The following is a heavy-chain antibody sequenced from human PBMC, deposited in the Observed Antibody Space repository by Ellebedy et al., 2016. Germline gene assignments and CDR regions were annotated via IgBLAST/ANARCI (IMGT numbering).Heavy chain of an antibody. J-gene: IGHJ4*02. D-gene: IGHD1-26*01. CDR1: SGSFSGYY. V-gene: IGHV4-34*01. CDR3: ARGFRYSGSYAFDY. Sequence: SETLSLTCAVYSGSFSGYYWSWIRQPPGKGLEWIGEINHSGSTNYNPSLKSRVTISVDTSKNQFSLKLSSVTAADTAVYYCARGFRYSGSYAFDYWGQGTLVTVSS. CDR2: INHSGST.